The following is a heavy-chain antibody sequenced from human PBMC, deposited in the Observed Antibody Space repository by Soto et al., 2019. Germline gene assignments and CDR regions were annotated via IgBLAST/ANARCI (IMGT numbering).Heavy chain of an antibody. CDR2: ISYDGSNK. D-gene: IGHD2-15*01. V-gene: IGHV3-30*18. J-gene: IGHJ6*02. CDR1: GFTFSSYG. Sequence: QVQLVESGGGVVQPGMSPRLSCAASGFTFSSYGMHWVRQAPGKGLEWVAVISYDGSNKYYADSVKGRFTISRDNSKNTLYLQMNSLRGEDTAVYYCAKDLKFYSYYYYGMGVWGQGTTVTVSS. CDR3: AKDLKFYSYYYYGMGV.